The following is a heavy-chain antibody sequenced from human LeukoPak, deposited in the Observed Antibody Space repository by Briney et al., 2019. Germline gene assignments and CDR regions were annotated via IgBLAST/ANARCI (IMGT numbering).Heavy chain of an antibody. V-gene: IGHV4-34*01. D-gene: IGHD6-19*01. J-gene: IGHJ4*02. CDR3: ARGQGRSGWGPSLGY. CDR2: INHSAST. Sequence: PSETLSLTCAVYGGSLSGYYWGWIRQPPGKGLEWIGEINHSASTNYNPSLKSRVTISVDTYKNQFSLKLSSVTAADTAVYYCARGQGRSGWGPSLGYWGQGTLVTVSS. CDR1: GGSLSGYY.